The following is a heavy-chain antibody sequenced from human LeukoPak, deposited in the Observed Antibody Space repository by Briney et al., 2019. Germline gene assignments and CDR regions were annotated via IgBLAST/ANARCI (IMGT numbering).Heavy chain of an antibody. CDR3: AKARLAALATGAFEV. D-gene: IGHD6-13*01. Sequence: GGSLRLSCAASGFTFASSAMSWVRQAPGGGLEWVSAFSATDGSAYYAESVKGRVTISRDNSKDTLYLQMDSLRAEDTAIYYCAKARLAALATGAFEVWGQGTMVPVSS. J-gene: IGHJ3*01. V-gene: IGHV3-23*01. CDR1: GFTFASSA. CDR2: FSATDGSA.